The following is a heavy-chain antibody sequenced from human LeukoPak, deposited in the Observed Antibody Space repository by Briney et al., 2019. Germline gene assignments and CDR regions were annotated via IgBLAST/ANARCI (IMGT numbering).Heavy chain of an antibody. CDR3: ARGRGVVAPAAMRFDY. J-gene: IGHJ4*02. Sequence: ASVKVSCKASGYTFTSYAMHWVRQAPGQRLEWMGWINAGNGNTKYSQKFQGRVTITRDTSASTAYMELSSLRSEDTAVYYCARGRGVVAPAAMRFDYWGQGTLVTVSS. V-gene: IGHV1-3*01. CDR2: INAGNGNT. D-gene: IGHD2-2*01. CDR1: GYTFTSYA.